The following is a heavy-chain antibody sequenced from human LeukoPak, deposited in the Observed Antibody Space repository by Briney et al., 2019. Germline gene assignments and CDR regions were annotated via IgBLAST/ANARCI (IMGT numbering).Heavy chain of an antibody. D-gene: IGHD1-26*01. V-gene: IGHV4-4*07. Sequence: SETLSLTCTVSGGSISSYYLSWIRQPAGKGLEWIGRIYTSGSTNYNPSLKSRVTMSVDTSKNQFSLKLSSVTAADTAVYYCARGTFSGSYYYFDYWGQGTLVTVSS. J-gene: IGHJ4*02. CDR2: IYTSGST. CDR3: ARGTFSGSYYYFDY. CDR1: GGSISSYY.